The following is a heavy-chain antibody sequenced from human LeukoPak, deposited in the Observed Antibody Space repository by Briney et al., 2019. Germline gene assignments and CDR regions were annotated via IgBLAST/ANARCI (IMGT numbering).Heavy chain of an antibody. CDR2: ISWDGGST. CDR3: AKASRGVVQNPDFDY. V-gene: IGHV3-43D*04. Sequence: GGSLRLSCAASGFTFDDYAMHWVRQAPGKGLEWVSLISWDGGSTYYADSVKGRFTISRDNSKNSLYLQMYSLRAEDTALYYCAKASRGVVQNPDFDYWGQGTLVTVSS. CDR1: GFTFDDYA. J-gene: IGHJ4*02. D-gene: IGHD3-10*01.